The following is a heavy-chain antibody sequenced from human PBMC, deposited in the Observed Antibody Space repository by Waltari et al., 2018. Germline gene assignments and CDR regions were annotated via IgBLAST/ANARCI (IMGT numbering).Heavy chain of an antibody. CDR3: ARQGIVGASGYYFDY. D-gene: IGHD1-26*01. CDR2: IYYSGST. Sequence: QLQLQESGPGLVKPSETLSLTFTVSGGSISSSSYYWGWIRPPPGKGLEWIVSIYYSGSTYYNPSLKSRVTISVDTSKNQFSLKLSSVTAADTAVYYCARQGIVGASGYYFDYWGQGTLVTVSS. CDR1: GGSISSSSYY. V-gene: IGHV4-39*07. J-gene: IGHJ4*02.